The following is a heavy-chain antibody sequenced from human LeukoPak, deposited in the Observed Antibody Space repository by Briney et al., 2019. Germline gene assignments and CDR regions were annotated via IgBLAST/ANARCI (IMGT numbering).Heavy chain of an antibody. CDR3: ARDFTNHLYHYYYGMDV. CDR2: ISSSSSYI. J-gene: IGHJ6*02. Sequence: KPGGSLRLSCAASGFTFSSYAMSWVRQAPGKGLEWVSSISSSSSYIYYTGSVKGRFTISRDNAKNSMYLQMNSLRAEDTAVYYCARDFTNHLYHYYYGMDVWGQGTTVTVSS. V-gene: IGHV3-21*01. CDR1: GFTFSSYA. D-gene: IGHD1-14*01.